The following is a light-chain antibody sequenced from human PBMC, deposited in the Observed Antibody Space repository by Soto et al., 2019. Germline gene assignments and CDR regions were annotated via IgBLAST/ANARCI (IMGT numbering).Light chain of an antibody. Sequence: QLVLTQPPSASASLGASITLTCTLSSGYSHYKVDWYQQRPGTGPQFVMRMGTGGIVGSKGDGIPDRFSVLGSGLNRYLTIKNIQEEDERDLYWWAEPYSWGNFVYVFGTGTKLTVL. J-gene: IGLJ1*01. CDR1: SGYSHYK. CDR2: MGTGGIVG. V-gene: IGLV9-49*01. CDR3: WAEPYSWGNFVYV.